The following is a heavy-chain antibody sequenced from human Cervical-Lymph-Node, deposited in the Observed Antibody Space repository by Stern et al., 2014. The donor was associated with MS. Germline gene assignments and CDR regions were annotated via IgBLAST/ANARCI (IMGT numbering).Heavy chain of an antibody. J-gene: IGHJ4*02. CDR1: GFSLSTSGLG. Sequence: QVTLRESGPALVKPTQTLTLTCTFSGFSLSTSGLGVGWIRKPPGEALECLAYMYWDDQKRYSPSLKSRLTITKDTSKNQVVLTLTNVDPVDTATYYCAHRTAGPFDYWGQGTLVTVSS. CDR2: MYWDDQK. CDR3: AHRTAGPFDY. V-gene: IGHV2-5*02.